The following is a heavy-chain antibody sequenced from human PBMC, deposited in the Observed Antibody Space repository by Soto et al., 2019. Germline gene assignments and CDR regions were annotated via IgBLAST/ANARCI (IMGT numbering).Heavy chain of an antibody. CDR1: GGSISSSSYY. V-gene: IGHV4-39*01. D-gene: IGHD6-13*01. Sequence: PSETLSLTCTVSGGSISSSSYYWGWIRQPPGKGLEWIGSIYYSGSTYYNPSPKSRVTISVDTSKNQFSLKLSSVTAADTAVYYCATHSSSSWGFYYYYGMDVWGQGTTVTVSS. CDR2: IYYSGST. CDR3: ATHSSSSWGFYYYYGMDV. J-gene: IGHJ6*02.